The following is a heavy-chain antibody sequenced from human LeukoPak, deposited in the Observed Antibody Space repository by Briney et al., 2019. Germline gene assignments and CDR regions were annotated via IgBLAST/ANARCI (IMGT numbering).Heavy chain of an antibody. D-gene: IGHD1-7*01. CDR2: ISSSSSTI. CDR1: GFTFSSYS. Sequence: GGSLRLSCAASGFTFSSYSMYWVRQAPGKGLEWVSYISSSSSTIYYADSVKGRFTISRDNAKNSLYLQMNSLRAEDTAVYYCVGTIAYRGSEYWGQGALITVSS. V-gene: IGHV3-48*01. J-gene: IGHJ4*02. CDR3: VGTIAYRGSEY.